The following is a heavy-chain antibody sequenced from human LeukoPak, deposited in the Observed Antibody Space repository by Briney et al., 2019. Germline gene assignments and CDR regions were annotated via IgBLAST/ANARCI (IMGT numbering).Heavy chain of an antibody. CDR2: ITPSGSYI. CDR3: ARDFSSGSI. V-gene: IGHV3-21*01. CDR1: GFTFSTYS. D-gene: IGHD6-25*01. Sequence: GGSLRLSCAASGFTFSTYSMNWVRQAPGKGLEWVSSITPSGSYIYYATSVKGRFTISRDNAKNSLYLQMDSLRAEDTAVYYCARDFSSGSIWGQGTMVTVSS. J-gene: IGHJ3*02.